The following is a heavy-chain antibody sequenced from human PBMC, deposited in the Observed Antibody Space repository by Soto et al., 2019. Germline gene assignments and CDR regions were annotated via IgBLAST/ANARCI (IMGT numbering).Heavy chain of an antibody. J-gene: IGHJ4*02. CDR1: GGTFSSYA. D-gene: IGHD3-22*01. V-gene: IGHV1-69*12. Sequence: QVQLVQSGAEVKKPGSSVKVSCKASGGTFSSYAISWVRQAPGQGLEWMGGIIPIFGTANYAQKFQGRVTSTADESTRKAYTALSRLRSEETAVYYCARDGYYYDSSGYYYYFDSWCQGTLVTVSS. CDR3: ARDGYYYDSSGYYYYFDS. CDR2: IIPIFGTA.